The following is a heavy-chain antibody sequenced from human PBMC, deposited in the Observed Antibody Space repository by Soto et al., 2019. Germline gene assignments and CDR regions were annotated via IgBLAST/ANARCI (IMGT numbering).Heavy chain of an antibody. Sequence: GASVKVSCKASGYTLTRYDINWGRPATGQGLEWMGWMNPNSGNTGYAQKFQGRVTMTRNTSISTAYMELSSLRSEDTAVYYCARSIRYFDYYYYMDVWGKGTTVTVSS. CDR2: MNPNSGNT. CDR1: GYTLTRYD. CDR3: ARSIRYFDYYYYMDV. V-gene: IGHV1-8*01. D-gene: IGHD3-9*01. J-gene: IGHJ6*03.